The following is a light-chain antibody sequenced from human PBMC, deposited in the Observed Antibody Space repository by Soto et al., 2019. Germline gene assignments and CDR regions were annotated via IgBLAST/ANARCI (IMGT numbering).Light chain of an antibody. V-gene: IGLV2-23*02. J-gene: IGLJ1*01. CDR1: SSDVGSSNL. CDR3: CEYEARSPHD. Sequence: QSVRTQPSSVSGCPGQSIICSCTGASSDVGSSNLVSWYQQHPGKAPKLLIYEVSKRPSGVSNRFSGSKSGDTASLTISGLQAEDEADSASCEYEARSPHDVGPGTK. CDR2: EVS.